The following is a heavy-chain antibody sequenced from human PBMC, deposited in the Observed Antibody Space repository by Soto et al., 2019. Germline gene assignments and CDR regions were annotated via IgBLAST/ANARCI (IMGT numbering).Heavy chain of an antibody. CDR2: MNIHTGQT. J-gene: IGHJ6*02. Sequence: QLVQSGGEVKKPGASVKVSCRTSDYSLDSDGFTWVRQAPGQGLEWVGWMNIHTGQTHYAQKFQDRVTMTIATFTKTHYMQMTSLRSDATAVYYCARRGNPYMDVWGQGTTLTVS. CDR1: DYSLDSDG. V-gene: IGHV1-18*01. CDR3: ARRGNPYMDV.